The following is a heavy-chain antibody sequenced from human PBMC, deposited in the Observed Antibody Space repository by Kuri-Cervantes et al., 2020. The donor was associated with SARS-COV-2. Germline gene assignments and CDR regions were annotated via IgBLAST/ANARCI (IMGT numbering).Heavy chain of an antibody. CDR2: ISSSSSYI. CDR3: AWELEYYYYYGMDV. J-gene: IGHJ6*02. V-gene: IGHV3-21*01. Sequence: GESLKISCAASGFTFSSYGMHWVRQAPGKGLEWVSSISSSSSYIYYADSVKGRFTISRDNAKNSLYLQMNSLRAEDTAVYYCAWELEYYYYYGMDVWGQGTTVTVSS. CDR1: GFTFSSYG. D-gene: IGHD1-26*01.